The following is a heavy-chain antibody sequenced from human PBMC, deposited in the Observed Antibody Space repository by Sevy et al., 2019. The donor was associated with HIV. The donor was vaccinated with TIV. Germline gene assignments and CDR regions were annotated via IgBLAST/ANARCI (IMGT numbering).Heavy chain of an antibody. J-gene: IGHJ4*02. V-gene: IGHV3-48*01. CDR2: ISDSSATI. Sequence: GGSLRLSCVASGFTYSMNWVRQAPGKGLEWVSYISDSSATIHYAESVKGRFTVSRDNAKKSLYLQMNTLRAEDTAVYYCASQRGGYERLYYFDSWGQGTLVTVSS. CDR3: ASQRGGYERLYYFDS. D-gene: IGHD5-12*01. CDR1: GFTYS.